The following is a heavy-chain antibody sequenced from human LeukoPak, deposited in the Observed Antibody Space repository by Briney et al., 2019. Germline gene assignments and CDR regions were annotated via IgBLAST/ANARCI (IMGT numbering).Heavy chain of an antibody. CDR3: AREWGYSSPTPALFDP. Sequence: PGGSLRLSCAASGFTFSSYGMSWVRQAPGKGLVWVSRINSDGSSTSYADSVKGRFTISRDNAKNTLYLQMNSLRAEDTAVYYCAREWGYSSPTPALFDPWGQGTLVTVSS. D-gene: IGHD2-15*01. J-gene: IGHJ5*02. CDR2: INSDGSST. CDR1: GFTFSSYG. V-gene: IGHV3-74*01.